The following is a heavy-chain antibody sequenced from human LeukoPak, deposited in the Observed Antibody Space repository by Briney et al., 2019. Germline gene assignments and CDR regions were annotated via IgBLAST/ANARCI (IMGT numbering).Heavy chain of an antibody. J-gene: IGHJ4*02. CDR1: GYSFTSYW. CDR3: VSLPRYYDFWSGYLN. D-gene: IGHD3-3*01. Sequence: GESLKISCKGSGYSFTSYWIGWVRQMPGKGLEWMGIIYPGDSDTRYSPSFQGQVTISADKSISTAYLQWSSLKASDTAMYYCVSLPRYYDFWSGYLNWGQGTLVTVSS. CDR2: IYPGDSDT. V-gene: IGHV5-51*01.